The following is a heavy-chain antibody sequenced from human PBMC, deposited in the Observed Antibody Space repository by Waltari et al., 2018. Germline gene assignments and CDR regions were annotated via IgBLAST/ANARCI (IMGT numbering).Heavy chain of an antibody. J-gene: IGHJ4*02. V-gene: IGHV3-30*01. CDR1: GLTFSSYA. D-gene: IGHD3-3*01. Sequence: QVQLVESGGGVVQPGRSLRLSCAASGLTFSSYAMHWVRQAPGKGLEWVAVISYDGSNNYYAASVKGRCTISRDNSKNTLYLQMNSLRAEDTAVYYCARDSRWYDFWSGYYRDYYFDYWGQGTLVTVSS. CDR2: ISYDGSNN. CDR3: ARDSRWYDFWSGYYRDYYFDY.